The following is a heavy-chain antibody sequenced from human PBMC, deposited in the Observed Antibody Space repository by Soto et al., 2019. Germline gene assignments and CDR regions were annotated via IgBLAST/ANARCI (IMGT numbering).Heavy chain of an antibody. CDR1: GFTFSNYG. J-gene: IGHJ4*02. D-gene: IGHD2-15*01. V-gene: IGHV3-30*18. Sequence: QVQLVESGGGVVQPGRSLRLSCAGSGFTFSNYGLHWVRQAPGKGLEWVAVISYDGSHKYYADSVKGRFTISRDNSNNMLYLQMDSLRAEDTAVYYCAKDGAPRYCGRSSCRPAAAYWGQGTLVTVSS. CDR3: AKDGAPRYCGRSSCRPAAAY. CDR2: ISYDGSHK.